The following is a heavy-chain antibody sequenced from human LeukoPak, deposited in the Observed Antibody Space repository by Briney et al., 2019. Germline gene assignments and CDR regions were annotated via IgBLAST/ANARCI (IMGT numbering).Heavy chain of an antibody. CDR1: GGTFSSYA. D-gene: IGHD3-3*01. V-gene: IGHV1-69*13. J-gene: IGHJ4*02. CDR3: ARGLWSAHRREYYFDS. Sequence: SVKVSCKASGGTFSSYAISWVRQAPGQGLEWMGGIIPIFGTANYAQKFQGRVTITADESTSTAYMELSSLRSEDTAVYYCARGLWSAHRREYYFDSWGQGTLVTVSS. CDR2: IIPIFGTA.